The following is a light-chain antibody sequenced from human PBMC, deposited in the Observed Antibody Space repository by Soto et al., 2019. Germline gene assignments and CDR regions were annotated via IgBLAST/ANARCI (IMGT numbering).Light chain of an antibody. CDR2: KVS. Sequence: DVVMTQSPLSLPVTLGQPASISCRSSQSLVYSDGNTYLNWFQQRPGQSPRRLIYKVSNRDSGVPDRFSGSGSGTDCTLKISRVEAEDVGVYYCMQGTQFNFSPGTKVYIK. CDR1: QSLVYSDGNTY. V-gene: IGKV2-30*01. J-gene: IGKJ3*01. CDR3: MQGTQFN.